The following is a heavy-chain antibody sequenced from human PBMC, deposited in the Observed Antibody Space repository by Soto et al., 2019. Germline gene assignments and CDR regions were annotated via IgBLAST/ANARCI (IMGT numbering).Heavy chain of an antibody. CDR3: ARGEDIVLMVYAMNYYYGMDV. CDR2: INAGNGNT. V-gene: IGHV1-3*01. J-gene: IGHJ6*02. CDR1: GYTFTSYA. Sequence: SVKVSCKASGYTFTSYAMHWVRQAPGQRLEWMGWINAGNGNTKYSQKFQGRVTITRDTSASTAYMELSSLRSEDTAVYYCARGEDIVLMVYAMNYYYGMDVWGQGTTVTVSS. D-gene: IGHD2-8*01.